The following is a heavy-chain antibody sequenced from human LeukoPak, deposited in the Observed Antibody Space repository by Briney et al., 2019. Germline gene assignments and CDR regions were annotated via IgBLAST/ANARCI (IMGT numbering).Heavy chain of an antibody. V-gene: IGHV3-7*01. Sequence: GGSLRLSCAASGFPFSGYWMDWVRQAPGKGMEWVANIKQDGSVQYYADSVKGRFTISRDNAKNSLDLQMHSLRAEDTAVYYCSRSLDYLGQGALVTVSS. CDR2: IKQDGSVQ. CDR1: GFPFSGYW. CDR3: SRSLDY. J-gene: IGHJ4*02.